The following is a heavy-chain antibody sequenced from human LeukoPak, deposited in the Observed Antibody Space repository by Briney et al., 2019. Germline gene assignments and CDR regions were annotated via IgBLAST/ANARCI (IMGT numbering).Heavy chain of an antibody. D-gene: IGHD2-15*01. CDR3: AGSVVVAATRFDY. CDR2: IYTSGST. Sequence: SETLSLTCPVSGGSISSYYWSWIRQPPREGLGWIGRIYTSGSTNYNPSLKSRVTMSVDTSKNQFSLKLSSVTAADTAVYYCAGSVVVAATRFDYWGQGTLVTVSS. J-gene: IGHJ4*02. CDR1: GGSISSYY. V-gene: IGHV4-4*07.